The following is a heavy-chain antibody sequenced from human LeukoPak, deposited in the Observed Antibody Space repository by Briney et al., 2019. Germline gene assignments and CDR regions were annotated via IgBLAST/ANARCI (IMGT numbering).Heavy chain of an antibody. CDR3: ARPNYRGGSGSYGGTNWFDP. Sequence: ASVKVSCKASGYTFTSYGISWVRQAPRQGLEWMGWISGYNGNTNYAQKVQGRVTMTTDTSTSTAYMELRSLRSDDTAVYYCARPNYRGGSGSYGGTNWFDPWGQGTLVTVSS. D-gene: IGHD3-10*01. CDR2: ISGYNGNT. V-gene: IGHV1-18*01. J-gene: IGHJ5*02. CDR1: GYTFTSYG.